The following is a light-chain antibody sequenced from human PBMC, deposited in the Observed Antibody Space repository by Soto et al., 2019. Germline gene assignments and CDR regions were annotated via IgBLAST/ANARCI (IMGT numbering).Light chain of an antibody. CDR1: SSDVGGYDY. CDR3: SSYTSSTTLVV. V-gene: IGLV2-14*03. CDR2: GVS. Sequence: QSVLTQPASVSGSPGQSITISCTGTSSDVGGYDYVSWYQQHPGKAPKLMIYGVSNRPSGVSNRFSGSKSGNTASLTISGLQAEDEADYHCSSYTSSTTLVVFGGGTKVTVL. J-gene: IGLJ2*01.